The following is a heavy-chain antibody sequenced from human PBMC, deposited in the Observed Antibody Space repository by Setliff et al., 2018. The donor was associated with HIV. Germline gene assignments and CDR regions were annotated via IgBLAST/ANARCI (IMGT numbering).Heavy chain of an antibody. J-gene: IGHJ3*02. CDR1: GFNFKNTW. CDR3: ARYAGGYPLNDVFDI. D-gene: IGHD3-22*01. Sequence: GALRLSCAASGFNFKNTWMSWVRQAPGKGLEWVGRITSKTDGATIDYAAPAKGRFTISRVDSKNTLHLQMNSLKTEDTAVYYCARYAGGYPLNDVFDIWGQGTMVTVSS. V-gene: IGHV3-15*01. CDR2: ITSKTDGATI.